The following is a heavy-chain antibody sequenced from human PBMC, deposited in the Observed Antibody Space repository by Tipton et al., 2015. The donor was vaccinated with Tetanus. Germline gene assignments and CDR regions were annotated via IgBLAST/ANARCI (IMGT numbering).Heavy chain of an antibody. D-gene: IGHD3-22*01. J-gene: IGHJ4*02. CDR1: GGPISSISYY. Sequence: TLSLTCTVSGGPISSISYYWGWIRQPPGKGLEWIGSIYYSGSTYYNPSLKSRVTISVDTSKNQFSLKLSSVTAADTAVYYCARQAQWAYYYDSSGYYLDYWGQGTLVTVSS. CDR2: IYYSGST. V-gene: IGHV4-39*01. CDR3: ARQAQWAYYYDSSGYYLDY.